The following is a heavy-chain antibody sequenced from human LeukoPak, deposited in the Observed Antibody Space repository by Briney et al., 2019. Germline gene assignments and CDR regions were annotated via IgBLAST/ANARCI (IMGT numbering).Heavy chain of an antibody. D-gene: IGHD2-15*01. Sequence: TGGSLRLSCAASGFTFSVFWMSWVRQAPGKGLEWVANIKQDGSEKYYVDSVKGRFTISRDNANNSMYLQINSLRAEDTAVYYCARYHGGYFAYWGQGTLVTVSS. CDR3: ARYHGGYFAY. J-gene: IGHJ4*02. CDR2: IKQDGSEK. V-gene: IGHV3-7*01. CDR1: GFTFSVFW.